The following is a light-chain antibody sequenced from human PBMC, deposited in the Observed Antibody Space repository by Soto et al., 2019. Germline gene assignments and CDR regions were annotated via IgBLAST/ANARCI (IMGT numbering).Light chain of an antibody. CDR2: GAS. Sequence: EFVLTQSPGTLSLSPGERATLSCRASQSVSSSYLAWYQQKPGQAPRLLIYGASSRATGIPDRFSGSGSGTDLTLTISRLEPEDFAVYYCQQYGSSPVTFGPGTKVDIK. CDR1: QSVSSSY. J-gene: IGKJ3*01. CDR3: QQYGSSPVT. V-gene: IGKV3-20*01.